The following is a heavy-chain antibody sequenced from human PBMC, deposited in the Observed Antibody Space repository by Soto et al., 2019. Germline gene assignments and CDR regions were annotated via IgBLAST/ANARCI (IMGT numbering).Heavy chain of an antibody. V-gene: IGHV1-3*01. CDR3: ARGGSLYWYFDL. CDR1: GYTFTSYA. CDR2: INAGNGNT. D-gene: IGHD1-26*01. Sequence: QVQLVQSGAEVKKPGASVKVSCKASGYTFTSYAMHCVRQAPVQRLEWMGWINAGNGNTKYSQKFQGRVTITRDTSASTAYMELSSLRSEDTAVYYCARGGSLYWYFDLWGRGTLVTVSS. J-gene: IGHJ2*01.